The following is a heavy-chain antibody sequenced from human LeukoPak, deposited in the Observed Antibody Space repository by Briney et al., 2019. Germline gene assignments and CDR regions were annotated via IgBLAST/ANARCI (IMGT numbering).Heavy chain of an antibody. D-gene: IGHD3-10*01. CDR3: ARDAMWFGESPTTMDV. J-gene: IGHJ6*03. V-gene: IGHV1-2*02. CDR1: GYTFTGYY. Sequence: ASVRVSCKASGYTFTGYYMHWVRQAPGQGLEWMGWINGNSGGTNYAQKVQGRVTITRDTSISTAYMELNRLRSDDTAGYYCARDAMWFGESPTTMDVWGKGTTVTISS. CDR2: INGNSGGT.